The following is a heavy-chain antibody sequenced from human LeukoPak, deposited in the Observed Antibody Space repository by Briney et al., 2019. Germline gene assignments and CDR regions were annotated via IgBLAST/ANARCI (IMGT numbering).Heavy chain of an antibody. D-gene: IGHD2-2*01. J-gene: IGHJ4*02. CDR3: ARQGRYQLLFDVDS. CDR2: IYYSGSA. Sequence: SETLSLTCTASGDSISNDNYYWGWIRQPPGKGLEWIGSIYYSGSAYYNLSLNTRVTISVDTSKNQFSLKVRSVTAADTAVYYCARQGRYQLLFDVDSWGQGTLATVSS. CDR1: GDSISNDNYY. V-gene: IGHV4-39*01.